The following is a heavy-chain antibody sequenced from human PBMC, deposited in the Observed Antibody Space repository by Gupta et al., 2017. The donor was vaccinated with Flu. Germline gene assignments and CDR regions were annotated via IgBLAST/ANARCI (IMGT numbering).Heavy chain of an antibody. CDR1: GFTVTNSY. J-gene: IGHJ6*02. D-gene: IGHD6-13*01. V-gene: IGHV3-53*02. Sequence: EVQLVETGGGLIQPGGSLTLSCEVSGFTVTNSYMHSVRQAPGKGLEWVSVIYAGGATLYADSVKGRFTISRDNSKNILYLHMNSLRVDDTAVYYCAREPYIAAASYYSYYDMDVWGRGTTVTVSS. CDR3: AREPYIAAASYYSYYDMDV. CDR2: IYAGGAT.